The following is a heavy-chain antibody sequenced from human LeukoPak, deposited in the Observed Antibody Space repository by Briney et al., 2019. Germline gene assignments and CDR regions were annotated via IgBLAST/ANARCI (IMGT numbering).Heavy chain of an antibody. CDR3: ARGYSSSWAFDY. CDR2: IYPSDSDT. Sequence: GESLKISCHASGYIFTTYWIGWVRQTPGKGLEWMGIIYPSDSDTRYNPSFQGQVTISADKSISTAYLQLSRLEASDTAIYYCARGYSSSWAFDYWGQGTLVTVSS. V-gene: IGHV5-51*01. D-gene: IGHD6-13*01. CDR1: GYIFTTYW. J-gene: IGHJ4*02.